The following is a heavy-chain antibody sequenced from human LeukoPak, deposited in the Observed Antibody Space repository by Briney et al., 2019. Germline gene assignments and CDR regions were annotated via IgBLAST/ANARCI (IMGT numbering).Heavy chain of an antibody. CDR3: AGPSVVAANLDY. Sequence: GGSLRLSCAASGLTFSSYAMHWVRQAPGKGLEWVAVISYDGSNKYYADSVKGRFTISRDNSKNTLYLQMNSLRAEDTAVYYCAGPSVVAANLDYWGQGTLVTVSS. D-gene: IGHD2-15*01. J-gene: IGHJ4*02. CDR1: GLTFSSYA. V-gene: IGHV3-30-3*01. CDR2: ISYDGSNK.